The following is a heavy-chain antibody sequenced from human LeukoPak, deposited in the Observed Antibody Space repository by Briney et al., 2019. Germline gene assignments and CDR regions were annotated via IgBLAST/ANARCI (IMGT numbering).Heavy chain of an antibody. V-gene: IGHV3-21*01. Sequence: PGGSLRLSCAASGFTFSSYSFNWVRQVPGKGLEWVSSITTTFYTYYTDSVKGRFTISRDNAKNSLYLQMISLRAEDTAVYYXXXXXXXWYEDYWGQGTLVTVSS. CDR2: ITTTFYT. CDR3: XXXXXXWYEDY. CDR1: GFTFSSYS. D-gene: IGHD6-13*01. J-gene: IGHJ4*02.